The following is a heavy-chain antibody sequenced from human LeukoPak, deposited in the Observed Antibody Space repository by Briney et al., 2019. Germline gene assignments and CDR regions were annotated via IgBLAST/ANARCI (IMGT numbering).Heavy chain of an antibody. V-gene: IGHV4-39*01. D-gene: IGHD2-8*01. Sequence: PETPCLTCTVSGGSISSSSYYWGWIRQPPGKGLEWIGSIYYSGSSYYNPTLKSRVTISVDTSKNQFSLKLSSVTVADTAVYYCARQYGGFDYWGQGTMVSVSS. CDR1: GGSISSSSYY. CDR3: ARQYGGFDY. CDR2: IYYSGSS. J-gene: IGHJ4*02.